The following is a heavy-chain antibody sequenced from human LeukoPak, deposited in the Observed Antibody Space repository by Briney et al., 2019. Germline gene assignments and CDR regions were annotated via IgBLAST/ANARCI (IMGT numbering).Heavy chain of an antibody. D-gene: IGHD1-26*01. V-gene: IGHV3-7*01. CDR1: GFTFSSYW. CDR3: ARDSGSYVGGFDY. CDR2: IKQDGSEK. J-gene: IGHJ4*02. Sequence: GGSLRLSCAASGFTFSSYWMSWVRQAPGKGLEWVANIKQDGSEKYYVDSVKGRFTISRDNAKNSLYLQMNSLRAEDTAVYYCARDSGSYVGGFDYWGQGTLVTVSS.